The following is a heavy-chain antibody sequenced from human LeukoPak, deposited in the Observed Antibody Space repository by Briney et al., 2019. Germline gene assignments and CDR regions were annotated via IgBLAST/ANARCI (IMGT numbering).Heavy chain of an antibody. J-gene: IGHJ4*02. Sequence: PGGSLRLSCAASGFTFSSYSMNWVRQAPGKGLEWVSSISSSSSYIYYADSVKGRFTISRDNSKNTLYLQMNSLRAENTAVYYCASSLEGNFWSGYHFWGQGTLVTVSS. CDR3: ASSLEGNFWSGYHF. CDR2: ISSSSSYI. D-gene: IGHD3-3*01. CDR1: GFTFSSYS. V-gene: IGHV3-21*01.